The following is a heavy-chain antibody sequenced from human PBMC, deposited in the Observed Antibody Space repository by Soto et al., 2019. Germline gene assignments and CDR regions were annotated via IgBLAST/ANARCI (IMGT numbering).Heavy chain of an antibody. V-gene: IGHV1-24*01. Sequence: ASVKVSCKVSGYTLTELSMHWVRQAPGKGLEWMGGFDPEDGETIYAQKFQGRVTMTEDTSTDTAYMELSSLRSEDTAVYYCATSPFWSGTSNYFDYWGQGTLVTVSS. J-gene: IGHJ4*02. CDR1: GYTLTELS. D-gene: IGHD3-3*01. CDR2: FDPEDGET. CDR3: ATSPFWSGTSNYFDY.